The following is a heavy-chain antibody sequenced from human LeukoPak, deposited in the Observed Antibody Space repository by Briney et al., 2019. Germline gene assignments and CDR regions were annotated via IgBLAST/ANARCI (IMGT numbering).Heavy chain of an antibody. CDR3: ARGPLGYCSSTSCPGSYWYFDL. J-gene: IGHJ2*01. D-gene: IGHD2-2*01. V-gene: IGHV4-34*01. CDR2: INHSGST. Sequence: PSETLSLTCAVYGGSFSGYYWSWIRQPPGKGLEWIGEINHSGSTNYNPSLKSRVTISVDTSKNQFSLKLSSVTAADTAVYYCARGPLGYCSSTSCPGSYWYFDLWGRGTLVTVSS. CDR1: GGSFSGYY.